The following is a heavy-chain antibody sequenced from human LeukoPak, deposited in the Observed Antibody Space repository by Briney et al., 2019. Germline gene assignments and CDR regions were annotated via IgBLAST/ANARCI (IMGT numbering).Heavy chain of an antibody. CDR2: ISAYNGNT. Sequence: ASVKVSCKASGYTFTSYGISWVRQAPGQGLEWMGWISAYNGNTNYAQKLQGRVTMTTDTSTSTAYMELRSLRSDDTAVYYCARSQEMATIWHFDLWGRGTLVTVSS. D-gene: IGHD5-24*01. CDR3: ARSQEMATIWHFDL. J-gene: IGHJ2*01. V-gene: IGHV1-18*01. CDR1: GYTFTSYG.